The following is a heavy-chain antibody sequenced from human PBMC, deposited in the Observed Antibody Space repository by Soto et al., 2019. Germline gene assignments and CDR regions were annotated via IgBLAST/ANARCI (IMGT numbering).Heavy chain of an antibody. Sequence: SGSAMHWVHQASGKGLEWVGRIRSKANSYATAYAASVKGRFTISRDGSKNTAYLQMNSLKTEDTAVYYCYSYYDSSGYSSRFDYWGQGTLVTVSS. CDR3: YSYYDSSGYSSRFDY. V-gene: IGHV3-73*01. CDR2: IRSKANSYAT. CDR1: SGSA. J-gene: IGHJ4*02. D-gene: IGHD3-22*01.